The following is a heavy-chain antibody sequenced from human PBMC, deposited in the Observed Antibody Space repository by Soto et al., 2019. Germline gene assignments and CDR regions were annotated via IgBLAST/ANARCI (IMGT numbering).Heavy chain of an antibody. Sequence: QVQLVQSGAEVKKPGASVKVSCKASGYTFTNYAMHWVRQAPGQRLEWMGWINAGNGNTKYSQKFQGRVTITRDTTASTAYMELSSLRYEETAVYYCARGPLLWGDVWGQGPTVTVSS. CDR3: ARGPLLWGDV. D-gene: IGHD3-10*01. CDR2: INAGNGNT. V-gene: IGHV1-3*01. J-gene: IGHJ6*02. CDR1: GYTFTNYA.